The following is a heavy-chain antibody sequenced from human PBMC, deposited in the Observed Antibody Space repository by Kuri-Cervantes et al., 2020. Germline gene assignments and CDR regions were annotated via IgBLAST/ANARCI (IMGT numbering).Heavy chain of an antibody. CDR2: IYYSGST. J-gene: IGHJ3*02. V-gene: IGHV4-59*01. D-gene: IGHD6-19*01. CDR3: ARAWSSGWQKDAFDI. CDR1: GGSISSYY. Sequence: LSCTVSGGSISSYYWSWIRQPPGKGLEWIGYIYYSGSTNYNPSLKSRVTISVDTSKNQFSLKLSSVTAADTAVYYCARAWSSGWQKDAFDIWGQGTMVTVSS.